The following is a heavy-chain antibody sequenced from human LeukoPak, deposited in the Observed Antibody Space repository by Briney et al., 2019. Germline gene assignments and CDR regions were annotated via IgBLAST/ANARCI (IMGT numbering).Heavy chain of an antibody. J-gene: IGHJ4*02. Sequence: GGSLRLSCAASGFTFSSYAMSWVRQAPGKGLEWVSDISGSGSNTYYADSVKGRFTSSRDNSNHTLSLQMDSLRAEDTAVYYCARTAVGDFVRFPNDYWGQGTLVTVSS. CDR3: ARTAVGDFVRFPNDY. CDR2: ISGSGSNT. D-gene: IGHD2-21*02. V-gene: IGHV3-23*01. CDR1: GFTFSSYA.